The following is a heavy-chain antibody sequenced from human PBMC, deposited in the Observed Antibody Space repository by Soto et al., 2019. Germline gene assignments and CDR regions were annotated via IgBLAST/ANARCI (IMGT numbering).Heavy chain of an antibody. V-gene: IGHV3-30-3*01. CDR3: AREAPYYFDY. Sequence: QVQLVESGGGVVQPGGSLRLSCAASGFTFSSYAMHWVRQAPGKGLEWVAVISYDGNNKYYADSVKGRFTISRDNSKNTLYLQMNSLRAEDTAMYYCAREAPYYFDYWGQGTLVTVSS. CDR2: ISYDGNNK. J-gene: IGHJ4*02. CDR1: GFTFSSYA.